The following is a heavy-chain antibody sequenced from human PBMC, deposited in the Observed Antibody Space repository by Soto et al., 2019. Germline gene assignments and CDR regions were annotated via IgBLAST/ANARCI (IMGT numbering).Heavy chain of an antibody. Sequence: PGGSLRLSCAASGFTFSNYAMSWVRQAPGKGLEWVAVIIGSGGSTYYADSVKGRFTISRDNAKNTLYLQMNSLRAEDTAVYYCARVPYCSSSGCYSWFDPWGQGTLVTVSS. J-gene: IGHJ5*02. V-gene: IGHV3-23*01. CDR1: GFTFSNYA. CDR2: IIGSGGST. CDR3: ARVPYCSSSGCYSWFDP. D-gene: IGHD2-2*01.